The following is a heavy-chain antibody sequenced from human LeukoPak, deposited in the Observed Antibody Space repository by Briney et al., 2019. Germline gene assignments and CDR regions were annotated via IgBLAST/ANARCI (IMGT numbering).Heavy chain of an antibody. CDR3: ARERYSKLYFVY. CDR1: GFTFSSYS. V-gene: IGHV3-21*01. Sequence: PGGYLRLSCAASGFTFSSYSMNWVRQAPGKGLEWVSSVSGSSSYIYYAGSVKGRFTISRDNAKNSLFLQMNSLRAEDTAVYYCARERYSKLYFVYWGQGTLVIVAS. D-gene: IGHD3-9*01. CDR2: VSGSSSYI. J-gene: IGHJ4*02.